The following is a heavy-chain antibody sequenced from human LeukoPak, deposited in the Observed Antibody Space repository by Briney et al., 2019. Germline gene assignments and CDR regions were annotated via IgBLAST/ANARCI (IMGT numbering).Heavy chain of an antibody. Sequence: GGSLRLSCTVSGLTVSSNSMSWVRQAPGKGLEWVGRIKSKTDGGTTDYAAPVKGRFTISRDDSKNTLYLQMNSLRAEDTAVYYCAKGLEGTTEDYFDYWGQGTLVTVSS. CDR3: AKGLEGTTEDYFDY. V-gene: IGHV3-15*01. CDR1: GLTVSSNS. J-gene: IGHJ4*02. CDR2: IKSKTDGGTT. D-gene: IGHD4-17*01.